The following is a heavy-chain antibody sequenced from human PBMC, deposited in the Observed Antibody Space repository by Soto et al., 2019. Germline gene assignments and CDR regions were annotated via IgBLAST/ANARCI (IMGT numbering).Heavy chain of an antibody. CDR2: ISYDGSNK. CDR3: AKGRGLRFLEEAFDY. Sequence: QVQLVESGGGVVQPGRSLRLSCAASGFTFSSYGMHWVRQAPGKGLEWVAVISYDGSNKYYADSVKGRFTISRDNSKNTLYLQMNSLRAEDTAVYYCAKGRGLRFLEEAFDYWGQGTLVTVSS. CDR1: GFTFSSYG. D-gene: IGHD3-3*01. J-gene: IGHJ4*02. V-gene: IGHV3-30*18.